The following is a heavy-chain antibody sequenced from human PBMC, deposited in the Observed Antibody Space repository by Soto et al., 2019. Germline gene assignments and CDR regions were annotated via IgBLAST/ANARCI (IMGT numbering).Heavy chain of an antibody. CDR2: IIPIFRTP. J-gene: IGHJ3*02. CDR1: GGTISTYA. CDR3: ARGDGDNNAFDI. D-gene: IGHD1-20*01. V-gene: IGHV1-69*12. Sequence: VLLVQSGAEVKQPGSSVKVSCKASGGTISTYAITWVRQAPGQGLEWVGGIIPIFRTPNYAQNLQGRVTITADESTSTAYMELSNLRSEDTAVYSCARGDGDNNAFDIWGQGTVVTVSS.